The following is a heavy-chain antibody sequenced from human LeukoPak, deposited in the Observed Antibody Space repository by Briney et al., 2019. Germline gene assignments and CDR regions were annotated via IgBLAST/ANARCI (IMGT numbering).Heavy chain of an antibody. CDR3: ARLHCSSTSCYTQTFDY. CDR2: IYYSGST. Sequence: SETLSLTCTVSGGSISSSSYYWGWIRQPPGKGLEWIGSIYYSGSTNYNPSLKSRVTISVDTSKNQFSLKLSSVTAADTAVYYCARLHCSSTSCYTQTFDYWGQGTLVTVSS. J-gene: IGHJ4*02. CDR1: GGSISSSSYY. D-gene: IGHD2-2*02. V-gene: IGHV4-39*07.